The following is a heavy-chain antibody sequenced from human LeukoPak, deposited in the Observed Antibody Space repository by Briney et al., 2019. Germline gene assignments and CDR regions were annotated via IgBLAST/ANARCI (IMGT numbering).Heavy chain of an antibody. CDR1: GHNFATHY. J-gene: IGHJ4*02. CDR2: IDLEDSYT. Sequence: GESPKISCKDSGHNFATHYINWVRQMPGKGLEWRGRIDLEDSYTNYSPAFQGHVTMSADKSSRTAYLQWGSLEASDTAMYYCARRPGGVLADTTFFESWGQGTLGILSS. D-gene: IGHD3-16*01. CDR3: ARRPGGVLADTTFFES. V-gene: IGHV5-10-1*01.